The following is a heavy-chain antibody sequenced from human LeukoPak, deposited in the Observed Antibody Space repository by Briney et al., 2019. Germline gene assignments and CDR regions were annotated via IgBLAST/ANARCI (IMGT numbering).Heavy chain of an antibody. V-gene: IGHV1-18*01. J-gene: IGHJ4*02. CDR1: GYTFTSSG. CDR2: ISAYNGNT. D-gene: IGHD3-22*01. Sequence: ASVKVSCKASGYTFTSSGISWVRQAPGQGLEWMGWISAYNGNTNYAQKLQGRVTMTTDTSTSTAYMELRSLRSDDTAVYYCARDQGDNSGRCGTGVPFDYWGQGTLVTVSS. CDR3: ARDQGDNSGRCGTGVPFDY.